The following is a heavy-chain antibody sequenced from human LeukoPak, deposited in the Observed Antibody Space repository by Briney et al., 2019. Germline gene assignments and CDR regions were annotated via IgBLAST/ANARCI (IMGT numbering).Heavy chain of an antibody. J-gene: IGHJ4*02. CDR3: ALDPADRGAYYFDY. D-gene: IGHD1-26*01. CDR1: SYSISSGYY. CDR2: IYHNGRT. Sequence: SETLSLTCDVSSYSISSGYYWVWIRQPPGKGLEWIGSIYHNGRTYYNPSLKSRVTMSVDTSKNHFSLKLNSVTAADTALYYCALDPADRGAYYFDYWGQGTLVTVSS. V-gene: IGHV4-38-2*01.